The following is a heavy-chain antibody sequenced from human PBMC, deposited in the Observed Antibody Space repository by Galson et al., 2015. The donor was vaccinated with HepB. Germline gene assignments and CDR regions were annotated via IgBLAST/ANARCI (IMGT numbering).Heavy chain of an antibody. J-gene: IGHJ4*02. CDR2: MNPDSGDT. CDR3: ARGGYCTSGARPYYFDN. D-gene: IGHD2-8*01. CDR1: GYTFTNSD. V-gene: IGHV1-8*01. Sequence: SVKVSCKASGYTFTNSDINWVRQATGQGLEWMGWMNPDSGDTGYAQKFQGRVTMTRNTSISTAYMELSSLRSEDTAVYYCARGGYCTSGARPYYFDNWGQGTLVTVSS.